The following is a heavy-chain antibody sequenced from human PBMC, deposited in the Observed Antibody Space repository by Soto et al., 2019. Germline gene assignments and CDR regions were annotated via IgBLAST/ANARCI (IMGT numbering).Heavy chain of an antibody. CDR3: ASSPVASPFDC. J-gene: IGHJ4*02. Sequence: GGSLRLSCVASGLTFSSYSMHWVRQAPGKGLEWVSSISSSSGSIFYADSVKGRFTISRDNAKNSLYLQMNSLRAEDTAVYHCASSPVASPFDCWGQGTLVTVSS. CDR2: ISSSSGSI. V-gene: IGHV3-21*01. CDR1: GLTFSSYS. D-gene: IGHD5-12*01.